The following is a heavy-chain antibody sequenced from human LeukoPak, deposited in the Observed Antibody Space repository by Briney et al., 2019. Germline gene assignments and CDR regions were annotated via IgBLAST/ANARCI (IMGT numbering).Heavy chain of an antibody. J-gene: IGHJ5*02. CDR1: GGSISSYY. Sequence: SETLSLTCTVSGGSISSYYWSWIRQPPGKGLEWIGYIYYSGSTNCNPSLKSRVTISVDTSKNQFSLKLSSVTAADTAVYYCARLFSSGYSRRFDPWGQGTLVTVSS. V-gene: IGHV4-59*08. CDR3: ARLFSSGYSRRFDP. CDR2: IYYSGST. D-gene: IGHD3-22*01.